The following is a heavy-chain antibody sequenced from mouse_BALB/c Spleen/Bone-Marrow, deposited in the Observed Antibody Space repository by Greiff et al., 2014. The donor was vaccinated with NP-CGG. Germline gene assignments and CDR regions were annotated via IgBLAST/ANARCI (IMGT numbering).Heavy chain of an antibody. CDR2: IYPGDGDT. CDR3: ARGVPMDY. Sequence: LVESGAELVRPGSSVKISCKASGYAFSSYWMNWVKQRPGQGLEWIGQIYPGDGDTNYNGKFKGKVTLTADKSSSTAYMQLSSLTSEDSAVYLCARGVPMDYWGQGTSVTVSS. V-gene: IGHV1-80*01. J-gene: IGHJ4*01. CDR1: GYAFSSYW.